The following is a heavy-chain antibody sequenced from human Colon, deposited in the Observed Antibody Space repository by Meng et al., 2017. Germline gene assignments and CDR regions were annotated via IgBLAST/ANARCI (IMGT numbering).Heavy chain of an antibody. D-gene: IGHD3-22*01. V-gene: IGHV4-39*07. CDR2: IYDSGYT. J-gene: IGHJ5*02. Sequence: SETLSLTCSVSGDSITGSSYYWGWIRQSPGKGREWIGSIYDSGYTYLNPSLKSRVSISIDTSKNQFSLKLSSVTAADTAVYYCARNRIIMMVYGAQNWFDPWGQGTLVTVSS. CDR1: GDSITGSSYY. CDR3: ARNRIIMMVYGAQNWFDP.